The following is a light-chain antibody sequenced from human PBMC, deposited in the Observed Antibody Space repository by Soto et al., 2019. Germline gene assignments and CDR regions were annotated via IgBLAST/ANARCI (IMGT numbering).Light chain of an antibody. CDR1: QSISTSY. V-gene: IGKV3-20*01. Sequence: EIVLTQSPGTLSLSPGERVTLSCRASQSISTSYLAWYQQKPGQAPRLLIYGASIRASGIPDRFSGSGSGTDFTLSISRLEPEDFAVYYCQQYNNWPPMYTFGQGTKLEIK. J-gene: IGKJ2*01. CDR2: GAS. CDR3: QQYNNWPPMYT.